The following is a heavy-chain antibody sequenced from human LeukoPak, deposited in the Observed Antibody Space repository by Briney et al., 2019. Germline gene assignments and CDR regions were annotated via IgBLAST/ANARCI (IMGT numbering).Heavy chain of an antibody. CDR3: ARSHPRRITMVRGVRIWFDP. J-gene: IGHJ5*02. CDR1: GGSISSSHW. Sequence: PSGTLSLTCTVSGGSISSSHWWSWVRQPPGKGLEWIGEIYHSGSTNYSPSLRSRVTISVDKSRNQFSLRLRSVTAADTAVYYCARSHPRRITMVRGVRIWFDPWGQGTLVTVSS. V-gene: IGHV4-4*02. D-gene: IGHD3-10*01. CDR2: IYHSGST.